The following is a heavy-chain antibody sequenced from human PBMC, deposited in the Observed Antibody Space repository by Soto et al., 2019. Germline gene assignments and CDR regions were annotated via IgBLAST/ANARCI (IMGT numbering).Heavy chain of an antibody. V-gene: IGHV1-69*01. D-gene: IGHD1-7*01. CDR2: IIPIFGTA. CDR3: ARECELELRDYYGMDV. Sequence: QVQLVQSGAEVKKPGSSVKVSCKASGGTFSSYAISWVRQAPGQGLEWMGGIIPIFGTANYAQKFQGRVTITADEATSTAYMELSSLRAEDTAVYYCARECELELRDYYGMDVWGQGTTVTVSS. J-gene: IGHJ6*02. CDR1: GGTFSSYA.